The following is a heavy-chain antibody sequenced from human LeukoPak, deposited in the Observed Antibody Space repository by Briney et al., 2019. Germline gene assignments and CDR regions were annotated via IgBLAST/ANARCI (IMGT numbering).Heavy chain of an antibody. CDR2: IYNSGGT. CDR1: GGSISSGGYY. D-gene: IGHD3-9*01. J-gene: IGHJ4*02. CDR3: ARVGDILTAGYYFDY. Sequence: PSQTLSLTCTVSGGSISSGGYYCSWIRQHPGKGLEWIGYIYNSGGTSYNPSLKSRVTISLDTSKTQFSLKLSSVTAADTAVYYCARVGDILTAGYYFDYWGQGTLVTVSS. V-gene: IGHV4-31*03.